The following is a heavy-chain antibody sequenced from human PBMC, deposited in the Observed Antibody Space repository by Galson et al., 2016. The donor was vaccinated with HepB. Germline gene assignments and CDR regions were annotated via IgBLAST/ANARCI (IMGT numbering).Heavy chain of an antibody. J-gene: IGHJ4*02. Sequence: SLRLSCAASGFTVSSNYMTWVRQPPVKGLECVSVIYSGGSTDYADSVKGRFTISRDNSKNTLYLQMNSLRAEDTAVYYCATGPSSTAAIRDYWGQGTLVTVSS. D-gene: IGHD2-21*02. CDR2: IYSGGST. CDR1: GFTVSSNY. CDR3: ATGPSSTAAIRDY. V-gene: IGHV3-53*01.